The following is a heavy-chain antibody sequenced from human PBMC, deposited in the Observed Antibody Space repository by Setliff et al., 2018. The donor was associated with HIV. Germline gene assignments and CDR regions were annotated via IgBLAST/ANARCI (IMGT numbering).Heavy chain of an antibody. CDR3: ARGGRSTVTQWAWFDP. CDR1: GGSISSYY. V-gene: IGHV4-34*01. J-gene: IGHJ5*02. CDR2: FRHSGNT. Sequence: SETLSLTCTVSGGSISSYYWSWIRQPPGKGLEWIGEFRHSGNTNINPSLKSRVTISGDTTKNQISLKLTSVTAADTAVYYCARGGRSTVTQWAWFDPWGQGTLVTV. D-gene: IGHD4-17*01.